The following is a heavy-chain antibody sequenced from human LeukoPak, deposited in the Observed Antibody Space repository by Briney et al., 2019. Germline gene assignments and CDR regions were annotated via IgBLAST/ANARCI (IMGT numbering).Heavy chain of an antibody. D-gene: IGHD3-3*01. J-gene: IGHJ4*02. Sequence: GGSVSLSCAASGFTFSSYAMRWVRQPPGRGLEWVSSISGSGGTTYYAASVKGRFPISRDNSKNTLYLQMNSLRAEDTAVYYCAKGGIFGAHWGQGTLVTVSS. CDR1: GFTFSSYA. CDR3: AKGGIFGAH. CDR2: ISGSGGTT. V-gene: IGHV3-23*01.